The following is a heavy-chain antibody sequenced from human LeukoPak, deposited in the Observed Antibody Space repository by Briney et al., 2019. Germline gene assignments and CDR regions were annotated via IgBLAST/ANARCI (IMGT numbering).Heavy chain of an antibody. CDR1: GVTFSDYW. Sequence: PGGSLRLSCAASGVTFSDYWMTWVRQAPGKGLEWVADIKQDGGEKNYVDSVKGRFTISRDNAKNSLYLQMNSLRAEDTAVYYCARAGYTYGTLYFWGQGTLVTVSS. CDR2: IKQDGGEK. J-gene: IGHJ4*02. D-gene: IGHD5-18*01. V-gene: IGHV3-7*01. CDR3: ARAGYTYGTLYF.